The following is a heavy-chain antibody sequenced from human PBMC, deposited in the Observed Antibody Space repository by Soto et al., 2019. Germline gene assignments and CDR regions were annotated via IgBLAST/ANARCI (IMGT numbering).Heavy chain of an antibody. D-gene: IGHD3-10*01. Sequence: SETLSLTCTVSGGSISSYYWSWIRQPPGKGLEWIGYIYYSGSTNYNPSLKSRVTISVDTSKNQFSLKLSSVTAADTAVYYCARTGSLGEFDYWGQGTLVTVPS. CDR3: ARTGSLGEFDY. J-gene: IGHJ4*02. V-gene: IGHV4-59*01. CDR2: IYYSGST. CDR1: GGSISSYY.